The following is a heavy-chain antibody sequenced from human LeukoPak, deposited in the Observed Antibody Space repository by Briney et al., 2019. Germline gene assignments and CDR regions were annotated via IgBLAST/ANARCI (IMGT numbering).Heavy chain of an antibody. V-gene: IGHV4-34*01. D-gene: IGHD4-17*01. J-gene: IGHJ4*02. CDR2: INQSGGT. CDR3: ARVRKLYGDYEGCDY. CDR1: GGSFSGYY. Sequence: SETLSLTCAVYGGSFSGYYWTWIRQPPGKGLEWIGEINQSGGTNYNPSLKSRVTISVDTSKNQFSLKLSSVTAADTAVYHCARVRKLYGDYEGCDYWGQGTLVTVSS.